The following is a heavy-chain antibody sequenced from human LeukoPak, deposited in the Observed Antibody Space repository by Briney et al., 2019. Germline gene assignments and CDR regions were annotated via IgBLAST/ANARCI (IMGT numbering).Heavy chain of an antibody. J-gene: IGHJ4*02. Sequence: TAGGSLRLSCAASGFTLSGYAMNWVRQAPGKGLEWVSSISTGGTYIYYANSVKGRFTISRDNAKNSVYLQMNSLRAEDTAVYYCARDPEYRSSSAFDYWGQGTPVTVSS. CDR2: ISTGGTYI. CDR3: ARDPEYRSSSAFDY. D-gene: IGHD6-6*01. CDR1: GFTLSGYA. V-gene: IGHV3-21*06.